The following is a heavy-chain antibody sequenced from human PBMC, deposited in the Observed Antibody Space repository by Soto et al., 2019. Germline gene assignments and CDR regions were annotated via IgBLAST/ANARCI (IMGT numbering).Heavy chain of an antibody. D-gene: IGHD6-13*01. J-gene: IGHJ4*02. Sequence: QVQLVQSGADVKKPGASVKVSCKASGYTFTTYDIDWGRQASGQGLEWMGWMKPSTGDSGSAQDFQGRITLTRDTATSTAYMELSGLSSDDTAVYYCARGGPAAGFDLWGQGTLVTVSS. V-gene: IGHV1-8*01. CDR1: GYTFTTYD. CDR3: ARGGPAAGFDL. CDR2: MKPSTGDS.